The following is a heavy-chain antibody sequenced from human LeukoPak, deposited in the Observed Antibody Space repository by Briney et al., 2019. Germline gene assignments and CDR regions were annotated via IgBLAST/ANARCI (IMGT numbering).Heavy chain of an antibody. D-gene: IGHD4-23*01. Sequence: GGSLRLSCAASGFTFSSYWMNWVRQAAGKGLVWVSRIASDGSSTTYADSVKGRFSISRDNAKNTLYLQMNSLRVEDTAVYYCARGRPHGNDYWGQGTLVTVSS. CDR3: ARGRPHGNDY. J-gene: IGHJ4*02. CDR2: IASDGSST. V-gene: IGHV3-74*01. CDR1: GFTFSSYW.